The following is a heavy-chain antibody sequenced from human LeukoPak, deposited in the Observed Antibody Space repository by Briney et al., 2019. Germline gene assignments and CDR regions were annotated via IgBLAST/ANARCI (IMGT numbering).Heavy chain of an antibody. Sequence: TLSLTCTVSGGSISSGGYYWSWIRQHPGKGLEWIGYIYYSGSTYYNPSLKSRVTISVDTSKNQFSLKLSSVAAADTAVYYCARDLLGNEDQLLLRFDPWGQGTLVTVSS. CDR3: ARDLLGNEDQLLLRFDP. CDR2: IYYSGST. J-gene: IGHJ5*02. CDR1: GGSISSGGYY. V-gene: IGHV4-31*03. D-gene: IGHD2-2*01.